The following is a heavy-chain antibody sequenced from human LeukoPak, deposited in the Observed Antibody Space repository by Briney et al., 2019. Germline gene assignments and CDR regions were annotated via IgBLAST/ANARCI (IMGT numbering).Heavy chain of an antibody. CDR2: ISAYNGNT. CDR3: ARAGLLWFGELGDLDY. Sequence: ASVKVSCKASGDTFTSYGISWVRQAPGQGLEWMGWISAYNGNTNYAQKLQGRVTMTTDTSTSTAYTKLRSLRSDNTAVYYCARAGLLWFGELGDLDYWGEGTLVTVSS. V-gene: IGHV1-18*01. J-gene: IGHJ4*02. D-gene: IGHD3-10*01. CDR1: GDTFTSYG.